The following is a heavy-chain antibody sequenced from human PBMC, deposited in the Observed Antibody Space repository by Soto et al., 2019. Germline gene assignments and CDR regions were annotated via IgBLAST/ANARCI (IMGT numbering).Heavy chain of an antibody. V-gene: IGHV1-2*02. J-gene: IGHJ4*02. D-gene: IGHD3-16*01. Sequence: RASVKVSCKSSGYTFASYMYWVRQAPGQGLEWVGWINLDSGVTKSAQKFQDRVSMTRDTSISTAYMELSRLRSDDTAVYYCARDGPSPMIEFDYWGQGTLVTVSS. CDR2: INLDSGVT. CDR3: ARDGPSPMIEFDY. CDR1: GYTFASY.